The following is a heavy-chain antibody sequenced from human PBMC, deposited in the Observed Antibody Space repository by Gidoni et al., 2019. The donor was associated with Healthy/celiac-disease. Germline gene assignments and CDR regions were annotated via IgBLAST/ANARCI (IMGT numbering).Heavy chain of an antibody. V-gene: IGHV4-4*07. J-gene: IGHJ4*02. CDR1: GDSIRGYP. CDR3: ARLWVDYGEYDV. CDR2: IYGSGSTA. D-gene: IGHD4-17*01. Sequence: QVQLQESGPGLVNPSETLPLTCTVAGDSIRGYPWYWMRQPAGKGLEWSGRIYGSGSTATYNPSLKSRATMSVDTPKSQFALKLSSVTAADTAVYYCARLWVDYGEYDVWGQGTLVTVSS.